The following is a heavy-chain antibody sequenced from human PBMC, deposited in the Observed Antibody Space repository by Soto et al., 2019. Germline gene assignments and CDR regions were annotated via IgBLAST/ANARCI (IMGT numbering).Heavy chain of an antibody. V-gene: IGHV3-66*01. Sequence: EVQLVESGGGLVQPGGSLRLSCAASGFTVSSNYMSWVRQAPGKGLEWVSVIYSGGSTYYADSVKGRFTISRDNSKNTLYIQMNTLRAEDTAVYYCARMGVIPFYYYGMDVWGQGTTVTVSS. CDR3: ARMGVIPFYYYGMDV. D-gene: IGHD3-16*02. CDR2: IYSGGST. CDR1: GFTVSSNY. J-gene: IGHJ6*02.